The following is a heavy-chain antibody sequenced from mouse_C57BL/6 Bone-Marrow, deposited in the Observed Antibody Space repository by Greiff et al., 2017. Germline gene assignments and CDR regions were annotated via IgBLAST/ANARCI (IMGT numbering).Heavy chain of an antibody. CDR3: ARDCNGSSWFGY. CDR2: ISDGGSYT. D-gene: IGHD1-1*01. Sequence: EVMLVESGGGLVKPGGSLKLSCAASGFTFSSYAMSWVRQTPEKRLEWVATISDGGSYTYYPDNVKGRFTITRDNAKNNLYLQMSQLKSEDTAMYYCARDCNGSSWFGYWGQGTLVTVAA. J-gene: IGHJ3*01. V-gene: IGHV5-4*01. CDR1: GFTFSSYA.